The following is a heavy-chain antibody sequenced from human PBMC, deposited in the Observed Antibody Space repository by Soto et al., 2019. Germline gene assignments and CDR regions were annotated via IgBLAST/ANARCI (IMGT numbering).Heavy chain of an antibody. CDR3: ARDIWPYYYDSSGSDRAFDI. V-gene: IGHV1-69*12. J-gene: IGHJ3*02. D-gene: IGHD3-22*01. CDR1: GGTFSSYA. Sequence: QVQLVQSGAEVKKPGSSVKVSCKASGGTFSSYAISWVRQAPGQGLEWMGGIIPIFGTANYAQKFQGRVTITADESTSTAYMELSSLRSEDTAVYYCARDIWPYYYDSSGSDRAFDIWGQGTMVTVSS. CDR2: IIPIFGTA.